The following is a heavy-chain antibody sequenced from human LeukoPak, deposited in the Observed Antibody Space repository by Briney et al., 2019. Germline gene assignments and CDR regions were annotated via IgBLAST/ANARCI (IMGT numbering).Heavy chain of an antibody. CDR2: ISSSGSTI. CDR3: ARDGDSVRPVDIVATGVDFDY. J-gene: IGHJ4*02. CDR1: GFTFSDYY. D-gene: IGHD5-12*01. V-gene: IGHV3-11*01. Sequence: GGSLRLSCAASGFTFSDYYMSWIRQAPGKGLEWVSYISSSGSTIYYADSVKGRFTISRDNAKNSLYLQMNSLRAEDTAVYYCARDGDSVRPVDIVATGVDFDYWGQGTLVTVSS.